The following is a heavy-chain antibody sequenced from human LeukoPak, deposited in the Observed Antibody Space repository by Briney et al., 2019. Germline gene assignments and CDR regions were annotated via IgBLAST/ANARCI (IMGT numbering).Heavy chain of an antibody. J-gene: IGHJ5*02. CDR2: IIPILGIA. CDR1: GGTFSSYT. CDR3: ARVPEYSSGWGNWFDP. Sequence: ASVKVSCKASGGTFSSYTISWVRQAPGQGLEWMGRIIPILGIANYAQKFQGRVTITADKSTSTAYMELSSLRSEDTAVYYCARVPEYSSGWGNWFDPWGQGTLVTVSS. D-gene: IGHD6-25*01. V-gene: IGHV1-69*02.